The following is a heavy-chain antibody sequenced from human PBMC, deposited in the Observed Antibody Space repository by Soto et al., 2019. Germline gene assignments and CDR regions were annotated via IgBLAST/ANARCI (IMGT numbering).Heavy chain of an antibody. J-gene: IGHJ4*02. V-gene: IGHV3-74*01. D-gene: IGHD6-13*01. CDR2: INSDASII. Sequence: PGGSLRLSCAVSGITFMNYWMHWIRQAPGKGLVWVSHINSDASIINYADSVKVRFTISRDNARNTLYLQMNSLRVDDTAIYYCASDAAAGLKFWGQGTLVTVSS. CDR3: ASDAAAGLKF. CDR1: GITFMNYW.